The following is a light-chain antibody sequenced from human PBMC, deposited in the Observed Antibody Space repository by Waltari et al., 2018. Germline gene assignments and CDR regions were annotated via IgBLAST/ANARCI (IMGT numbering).Light chain of an antibody. Sequence: DIVMTQSPDSLAVSLGERATINCKSSQSVLYSSNNKNYFAWYQQKPGQPPKLLIYWASTRESGVPERFSGSGSGTDFTLTISSLQAEDVAVYYCQQYYDTPYTFGQGTKLEIK. J-gene: IGKJ2*01. CDR3: QQYYDTPYT. CDR1: QSVLYSSNNKNY. CDR2: WAS. V-gene: IGKV4-1*01.